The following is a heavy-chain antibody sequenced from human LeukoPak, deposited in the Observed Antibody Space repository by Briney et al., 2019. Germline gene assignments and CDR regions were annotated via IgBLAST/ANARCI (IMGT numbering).Heavy chain of an antibody. CDR2: IKQDGSEK. J-gene: IGHJ4*02. CDR3: ARDGSSWFGELLDYYFDY. CDR1: GFTFSSYW. V-gene: IGHV3-7*01. D-gene: IGHD3-10*01. Sequence: GGSLRLSCAASGFTFSSYWTSWVRQAPGKGLEWVANIKQDGSEKYYVDSVKGRFTISRDNAKNSLYLQMNSLRAEDTAVYYCARDGSSWFGELLDYYFDYWGQGTLVTVSS.